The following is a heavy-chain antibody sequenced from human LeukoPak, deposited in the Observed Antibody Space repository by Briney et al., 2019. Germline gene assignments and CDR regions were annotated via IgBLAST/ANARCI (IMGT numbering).Heavy chain of an antibody. CDR3: AIRKGYWFDP. CDR2: IYYSGST. J-gene: IGHJ5*02. CDR1: GGSISSSSYY. V-gene: IGHV4-39*01. D-gene: IGHD1-14*01. Sequence: SEALSLTCTVSGGSISSSSYYWGWIRQPPGKGLEWIGSIYYSGSTYYNPSLKSRVTISVDTSKNQFSLKLSSVTAADTAVYYCAIRKGYWFDPWGQGTLVTVSS.